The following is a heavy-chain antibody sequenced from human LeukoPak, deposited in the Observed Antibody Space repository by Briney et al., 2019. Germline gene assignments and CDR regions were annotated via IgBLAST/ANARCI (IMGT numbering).Heavy chain of an antibody. D-gene: IGHD2-2*01. Sequence: GASVKVSCKASGYTFTSYGISWVRQAPGQGLEWMGWISAYNGNTNYAQKLQGRVTMTTDTSTSTAYMELRSLRSDDTAVYYCARDTYCSSTSCYWGEEKQKYMDVWGKGTTVTVSS. CDR2: ISAYNGNT. CDR3: ARDTYCSSTSCYWGEEKQKYMDV. CDR1: GYTFTSYG. V-gene: IGHV1-18*01. J-gene: IGHJ6*03.